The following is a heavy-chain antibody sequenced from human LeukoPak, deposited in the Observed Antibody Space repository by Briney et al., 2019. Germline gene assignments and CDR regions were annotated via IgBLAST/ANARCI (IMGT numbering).Heavy chain of an antibody. CDR2: ISGSGSST. CDR3: AGFLHPYTFDM. CDR1: GFTFSSYA. Sequence: GGSLRLSCAASGFTFSSYAMSWVRQAPGKGLEWVSAISGSGSSTYYADSVKGRFTISRDNSKNTLYLRMNSLRAEDTAVYYCAGFLHPYTFDMWGQGTMVTVSS. D-gene: IGHD2-2*02. J-gene: IGHJ3*02. V-gene: IGHV3-23*01.